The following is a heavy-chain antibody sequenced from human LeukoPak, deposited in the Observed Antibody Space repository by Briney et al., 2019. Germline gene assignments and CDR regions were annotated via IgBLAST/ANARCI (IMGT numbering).Heavy chain of an antibody. CDR1: GFTFSFYA. D-gene: IGHD2-21*02. CDR3: AKNWLYCGGDCSGDYFDF. J-gene: IGHJ4*02. CDR2: ISGSGDNT. V-gene: IGHV3-23*01. Sequence: GGSLRLFCAASGFTFSFYAMSWVRQAPGKGLEWVSAISGSGDNTYYADSVQGRFTISRDNSKNTLSLQMNSLRAEDTAVYYCAKNWLYCGGDCSGDYFDFWGQGTLVTVSS.